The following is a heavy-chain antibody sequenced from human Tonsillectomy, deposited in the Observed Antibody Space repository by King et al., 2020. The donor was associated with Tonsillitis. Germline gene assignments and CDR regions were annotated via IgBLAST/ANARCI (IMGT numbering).Heavy chain of an antibody. V-gene: IGHV3-30*18. CDR2: ISYDGGKT. CDR1: GFTFSLPV. J-gene: IGHJ2*01. CDR3: AKDKSGGDPWYFDL. D-gene: IGHD2-21*02. Sequence: VQLVESGGGVVQPGRSLRLSCATSGFTFSLPVMHWVRQAPGKGLEWVAVISYDGGKTYYADSVKGRFTISRDNSKNTLSLQMNSLRAEDTAVYYCAKDKSGGDPWYFDLWGRGTLVTVSS.